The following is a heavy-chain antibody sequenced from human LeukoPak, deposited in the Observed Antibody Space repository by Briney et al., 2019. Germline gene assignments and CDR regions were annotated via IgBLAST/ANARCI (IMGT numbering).Heavy chain of an antibody. J-gene: IGHJ4*02. CDR1: RFTFSSYA. D-gene: IGHD3-10*01. Sequence: GGSLRLSCAASRFTFSSYAMHWVRQAPGKGLEWVAFISYDGTNKYNADSVKGRFTISRDNSKNTLYLQMNSLRAEDTAVYYCARASLWFGESIGVLDYWGQGTLVTVSS. V-gene: IGHV3-30-3*01. CDR2: ISYDGTNK. CDR3: ARASLWFGESIGVLDY.